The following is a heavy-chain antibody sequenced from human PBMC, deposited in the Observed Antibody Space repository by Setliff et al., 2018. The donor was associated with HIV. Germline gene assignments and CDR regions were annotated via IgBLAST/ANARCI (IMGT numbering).Heavy chain of an antibody. D-gene: IGHD3-22*01. J-gene: IGHJ4*02. CDR2: IIPLFGTT. V-gene: IGHV1-69*05. CDR3: ARHASTWYYESSGPHFDY. Sequence: GASVKVSCKASGGTSSNYAISWVRQAPGQGLEWMGRIIPLFGTTKYAQKFLGRVTMTTDTSTSTAYMELRSLRSDDTAVYYYARHASTWYYESSGPHFDYWGQGTLVTVSS. CDR1: GGTSSNYA.